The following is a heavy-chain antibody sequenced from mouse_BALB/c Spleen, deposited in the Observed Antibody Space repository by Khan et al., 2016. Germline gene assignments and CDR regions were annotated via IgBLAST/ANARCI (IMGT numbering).Heavy chain of an antibody. CDR1: GYTFSSYW. Sequence: QVRLQQSGAELMKPGASVKISCKATGYTFSSYWIEWVKQRPGHGLEWIGELLPGSGSTNYNEKFKGKATFTPDTSSNTAYMQLRSLTSEDSAVYYCARLPFDYWVQGTTLTVSS. V-gene: IGHV1-9*01. CDR3: ARLPFDY. CDR2: LLPGSGST. J-gene: IGHJ2*01.